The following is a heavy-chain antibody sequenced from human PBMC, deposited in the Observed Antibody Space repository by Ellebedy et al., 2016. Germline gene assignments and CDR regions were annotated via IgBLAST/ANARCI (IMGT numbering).Heavy chain of an antibody. CDR1: GYTFTSYD. J-gene: IGHJ2*01. D-gene: IGHD3-16*01. Sequence: ASVKVSCKASGYTFTSYDINWVRQATGQGLEWMGWMNPNSGNTGYAQKFQGRVTMTRNTSISTAYMELSSLRSEDTAVYYCARGDVPKTAKKHYWYFDLWGRGTLVTVSS. V-gene: IGHV1-8*01. CDR2: MNPNSGNT. CDR3: ARGDVPKTAKKHYWYFDL.